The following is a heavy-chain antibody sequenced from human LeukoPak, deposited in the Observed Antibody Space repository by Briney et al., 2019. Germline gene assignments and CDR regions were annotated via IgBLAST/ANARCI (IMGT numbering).Heavy chain of an antibody. J-gene: IGHJ2*01. CDR1: GCSISSYY. V-gene: IGHV4-59*01. Sequence: SETLSLTCTVSGCSISSYYWSWIRQPPGKGLEWVGHIYYLGSTNYNPSLRSRVTISIDTSKNYFSLKLNSVIAADTAVYYCARDRPGSYWYFDLWGRGTLVTVSS. CDR2: IYYLGST. CDR3: ARDRPGSYWYFDL. D-gene: IGHD3-10*01.